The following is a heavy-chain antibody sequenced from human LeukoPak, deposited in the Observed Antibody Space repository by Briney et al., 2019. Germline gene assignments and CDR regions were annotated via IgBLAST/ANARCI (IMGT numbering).Heavy chain of an antibody. J-gene: IGHJ4*02. CDR2: ISYDGSNK. CDR3: ARSGGYSYGYSDY. V-gene: IGHV3-30*04. D-gene: IGHD5-18*01. Sequence: GRSLGLSCAASGFTFSSYAMHWVRQAPGKGLEWVAVISYDGSNKYYADSVKGRFTISRDNSKNTLYLQMNSLRAEDTAVYYCARSGGYSYGYSDYWGQGTQVTVSS. CDR1: GFTFSSYA.